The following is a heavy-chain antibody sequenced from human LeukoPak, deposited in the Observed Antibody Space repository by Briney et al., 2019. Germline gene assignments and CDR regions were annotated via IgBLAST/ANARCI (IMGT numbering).Heavy chain of an antibody. CDR2: ISGSGGST. J-gene: IGHJ6*02. Sequence: GGSLRLSCAAPGFTFSSYWMSWVRQAPGKGPEWVSAISGSGGSTYYADSVKGRFTISRDNSKNTLYLQMNSLRAEDTAVYYCAKVQLERRSYYYYGMDVWGQGTTVTVSS. CDR3: AKVQLERRSYYYYGMDV. CDR1: GFTFSSYW. D-gene: IGHD1-1*01. V-gene: IGHV3-23*01.